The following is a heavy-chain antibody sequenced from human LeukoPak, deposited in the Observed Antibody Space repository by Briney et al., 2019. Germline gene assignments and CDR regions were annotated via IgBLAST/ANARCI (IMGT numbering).Heavy chain of an antibody. CDR3: ARDAPNYGSGSYYGLDVDY. CDR1: GYTFTGYY. Sequence: GASVKVSCKASGYTFTGYYMHWVRQVPGQGLEWMGWINPNSGGTNYAQKFQGRVTMTRDTSISTAYMELSRLRSDDTAVYYCARDAPNYGSGSYYGLDVDYWGQGTLVTVSS. V-gene: IGHV1-2*02. CDR2: INPNSGGT. D-gene: IGHD3-10*01. J-gene: IGHJ4*02.